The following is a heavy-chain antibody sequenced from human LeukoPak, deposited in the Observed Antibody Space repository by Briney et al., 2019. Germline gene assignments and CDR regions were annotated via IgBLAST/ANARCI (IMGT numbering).Heavy chain of an antibody. CDR1: GGSISSSSYY. D-gene: IGHD4-11*01. J-gene: IGHJ6*03. CDR3: ARSTTGDYMDV. Sequence: SETLSLTCTVSGGSISSSSYYWGWIRQPPGKGLEWIGSIYYSGSTYYNPSLKSRVTISVDTSKNQFSLKLSSVTAADTAVYYCARSTTGDYMDVWGKGTTVTVSS. CDR2: IYYSGST. V-gene: IGHV4-39*01.